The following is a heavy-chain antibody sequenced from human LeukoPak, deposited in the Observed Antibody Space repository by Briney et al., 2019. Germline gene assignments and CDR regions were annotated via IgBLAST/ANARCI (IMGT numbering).Heavy chain of an antibody. CDR1: GFTFDDYA. CDR3: AKDRAARGRGNYFYMDV. Sequence: GGSLRLSCAASGFTFDDYAMHWVRHASGKGLEWVSHIIWDGGSTHYADSVEGRFTISRDNRENSLYLQMNSLRPEDTALYYCAKDRAARGRGNYFYMDVWGKGTTVTVSS. CDR2: IIWDGGST. J-gene: IGHJ6*03. D-gene: IGHD2/OR15-2a*01. V-gene: IGHV3-43D*03.